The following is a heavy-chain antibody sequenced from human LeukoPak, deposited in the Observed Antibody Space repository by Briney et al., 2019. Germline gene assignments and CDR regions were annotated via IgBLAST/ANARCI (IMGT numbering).Heavy chain of an antibody. CDR3: ASGLYYYDSSGYYSDY. D-gene: IGHD3-22*01. CDR2: IYPGDSDT. Sequence: GESLKISCKGSGYSFTSYWIGWVRQMPGKGLEWIGIIYPGDSDTRYSPSFQGQVTISADKSISTAYLQWSSLKASDTAMYYCASGLYYYDSSGYYSDYWGQGTLVTVSS. J-gene: IGHJ4*02. V-gene: IGHV5-51*01. CDR1: GYSFTSYW.